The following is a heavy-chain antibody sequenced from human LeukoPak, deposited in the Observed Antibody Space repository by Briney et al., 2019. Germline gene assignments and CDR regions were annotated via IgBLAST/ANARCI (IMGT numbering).Heavy chain of an antibody. CDR3: ARSPSGYRFDS. D-gene: IGHD3-22*01. J-gene: IGHJ4*02. CDR2: ISNSGST. CDR1: GGYVNRGTFF. Sequence: PETLSLTCAVSGGYVNRGTFFWTWIRKPPGKGLEWIGYISNSGSTNYHPSLKSRVTISSDTSKTQFTLKLTSVTAADTAVYYCARSPSGYRFDSWGQGTLVTVSS. V-gene: IGHV4-61*01.